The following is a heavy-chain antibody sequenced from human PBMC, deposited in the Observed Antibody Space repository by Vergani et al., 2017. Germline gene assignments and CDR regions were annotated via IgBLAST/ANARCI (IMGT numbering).Heavy chain of an antibody. CDR1: GFTFNHYA. J-gene: IGHJ6*02. D-gene: IGHD5-12*01. V-gene: IGHV3-23*01. Sequence: EVQLLESGGDLVQPGGSLRLSCAASGFTFNHYAMNWVRQAPGKGLEWVSGISGSGGSTYYAGSVKGRFTISRDSSKNTLYLQMNSLSAGDTAVYYCAKANPRNSGYYYLYYYHAMDVWGQGTTVTVS. CDR2: ISGSGGST. CDR3: AKANPRNSGYYYLYYYHAMDV.